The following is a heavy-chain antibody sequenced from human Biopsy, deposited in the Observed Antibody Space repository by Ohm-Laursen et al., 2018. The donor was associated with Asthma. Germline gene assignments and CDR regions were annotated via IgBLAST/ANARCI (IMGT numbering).Heavy chain of an antibody. CDR3: ARGDSSNWSHYYFDY. V-gene: IGHV3-53*01. Sequence: WICQSPGKGLEWVSVIYSGGTSHTADSVRGRFTISRDYSKNTLYLQMHSLRAEDTAAYYCARGDSSNWSHYYFDYWGQGTLVTVSS. CDR2: IYSGGTS. D-gene: IGHD3-22*01. J-gene: IGHJ4*02.